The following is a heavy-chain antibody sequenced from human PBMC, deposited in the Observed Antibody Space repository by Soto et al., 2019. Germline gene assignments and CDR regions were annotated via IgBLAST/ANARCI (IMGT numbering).Heavy chain of an antibody. D-gene: IGHD3-16*01. CDR3: ARDLFEAARRGEYAFDI. CDR2: IKQDGSEK. CDR1: AFTFSSDW. V-gene: IGHV3-7*03. J-gene: IGHJ3*02. Sequence: LRLSCAASAFTFSSDWMGWVRQAPGKGLEWVANIKQDGSEKYYVDSVKGRFTISRDNAKNSLYLQMYSLRAEDTAVYYCARDLFEAARRGEYAFDIWGQGTMVTVSS.